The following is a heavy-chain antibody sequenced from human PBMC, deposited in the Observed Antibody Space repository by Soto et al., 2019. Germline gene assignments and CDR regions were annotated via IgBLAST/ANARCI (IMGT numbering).Heavy chain of an antibody. CDR1: GGSISSGGYY. V-gene: IGHV4-31*03. CDR2: IYYSGST. J-gene: IGHJ1*01. CDR3: ARGGSSGYYYVATEYFQH. Sequence: SETLSLTCTVSGGSISSGGYYWSWIRQHPGKGLEWIGYIYYSGSTYYNPSLKSRVTISVDTSKNQFSLKLSSVTAADTAVYYCARGGSSGYYYVATEYFQHWGQGTLVTVSS. D-gene: IGHD3-22*01.